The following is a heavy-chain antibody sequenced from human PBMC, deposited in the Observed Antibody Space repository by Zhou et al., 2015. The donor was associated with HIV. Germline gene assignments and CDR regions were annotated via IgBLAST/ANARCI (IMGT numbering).Heavy chain of an antibody. CDR2: ITPMFDMK. CDR1: GGTFSGSD. Sequence: LVQSGTEVRKPGSSVNVSCKASGGTFSGSDISWVRQAPGQGLEWMGSITPMFDMKTYAEKFRARLSFTVDKSTTAAYMELTSLTSEDAALYFCARSSVNHDHAFDLWGQGTKVIVSS. V-gene: IGHV1-69*04. J-gene: IGHJ3*01. D-gene: IGHD3-22*01. CDR3: ARSSVNHDHAFDL.